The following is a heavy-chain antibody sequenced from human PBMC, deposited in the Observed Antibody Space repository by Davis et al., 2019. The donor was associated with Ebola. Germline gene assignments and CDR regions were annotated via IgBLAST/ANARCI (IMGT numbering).Heavy chain of an antibody. D-gene: IGHD6-6*01. CDR1: GFTFSESA. J-gene: IGHJ6*02. CDR3: ARQRGGIAARPDLDNDMDV. CDR2: ITKKVNNYAT. V-gene: IGHV3-73*01. Sequence: PGGSLRLSCVASGFTFSESAMHWVRQAPGKGLEWVGRITKKVNNYATEYRASVTDRFTISRDDSKNTAFLQMNSLKIEDTAVYYCARQRGGIAARPDLDNDMDVWGQGTTVTVSS.